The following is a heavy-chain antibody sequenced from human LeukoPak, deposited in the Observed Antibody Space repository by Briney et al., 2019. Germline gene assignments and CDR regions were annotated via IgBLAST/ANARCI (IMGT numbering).Heavy chain of an antibody. Sequence: PGGSLRLSCAASGFTFSSYAMTWVRQAPGKGLEWVLTISGSDGNTYYADSVKGRFTISRDNSKNTLYLQMNSLRAEDTAIYFCAKDQTNTAMVSNYWGQGTLVTVSS. CDR3: AKDQTNTAMVSNY. J-gene: IGHJ4*02. V-gene: IGHV3-23*01. D-gene: IGHD5-18*01. CDR2: ISGSDGNT. CDR1: GFTFSSYA.